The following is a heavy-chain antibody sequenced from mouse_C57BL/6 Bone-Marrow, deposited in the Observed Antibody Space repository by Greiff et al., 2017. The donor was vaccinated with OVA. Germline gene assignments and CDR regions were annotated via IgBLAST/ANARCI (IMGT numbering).Heavy chain of an antibody. V-gene: IGHV1-76*01. Sequence: QVQLQQSGAELVRPGASVKLSCKASGYTFTDYYINWVKQRPGQGLEWIARIYPGSGNTYYNEKFKGKATLTAEKSSSTAYMQLSSLTSEDSAVYFCARRSLGNFYAMDYWGQGTSVTVSS. CDR1: GYTFTDYY. CDR2: IYPGSGNT. J-gene: IGHJ4*01. CDR3: ARRSLGNFYAMDY. D-gene: IGHD2-1*01.